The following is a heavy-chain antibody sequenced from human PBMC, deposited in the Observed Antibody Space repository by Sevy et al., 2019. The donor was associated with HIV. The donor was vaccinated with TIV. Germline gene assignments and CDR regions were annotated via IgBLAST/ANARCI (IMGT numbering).Heavy chain of an antibody. D-gene: IGHD4-17*01. CDR3: ARDLPPSATTVAHFDY. CDR2: ISNSGTSI. J-gene: IGHJ4*02. V-gene: IGHV3-48*03. Sequence: GGSLRLSCAASGFTFSSYEMNWVRQAPGKGLEWVSYISNSGTSIYYSDSVKGRLTISRDNARNSLYLQMNSLGAEDTAVYYCARDLPPSATTVAHFDYWGQGTLVTVSS. CDR1: GFTFSSYE.